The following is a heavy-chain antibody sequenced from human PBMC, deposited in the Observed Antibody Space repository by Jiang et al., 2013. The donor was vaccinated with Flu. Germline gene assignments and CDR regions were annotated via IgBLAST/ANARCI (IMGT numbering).Heavy chain of an antibody. CDR3: ARDSSSEAYPLLLYYFDL. D-gene: IGHD2-15*01. V-gene: IGHV1-69*01. J-gene: IGHJ2*01. Sequence: SGAEVKEPGSSMKVSCKASGGTVSGYVFSWLRQAPGQGLEWMGGIIPMFRTTNYAQTFKGRVTITADESTNTVYLELSSLRSDDTAVYYCARDSSSEAYPLLLYYFDLWGRGTLVTVSS. CDR1: GGTVSGYV. CDR2: IIPMFRTT.